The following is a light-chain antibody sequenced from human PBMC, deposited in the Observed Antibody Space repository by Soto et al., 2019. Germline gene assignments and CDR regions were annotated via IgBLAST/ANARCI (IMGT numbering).Light chain of an antibody. Sequence: DIQMTQSPSSLSASVGDRVTITCQASQDISNYINWYQQKPGKAPKLLIYDASNLEIGVPSRFSGSGSGTDFTFTISSLQPEDIATYYCQQYDNLPITFGQGTRLEIK. CDR2: DAS. CDR1: QDISNY. CDR3: QQYDNLPIT. J-gene: IGKJ5*01. V-gene: IGKV1-33*01.